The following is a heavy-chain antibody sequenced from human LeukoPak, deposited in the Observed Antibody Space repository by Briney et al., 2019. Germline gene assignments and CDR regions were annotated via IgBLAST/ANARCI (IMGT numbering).Heavy chain of an antibody. CDR2: SSSSSSYT. CDR1: GFTFSDYY. Sequence: GGTLRISCAASGFTFSDYYMSWIRQATGKGLEWVSYSSSSSSYTNYADSVKGRFTISRDNAKNSLYLQMNSLRAEDTAVYYCARGRGSSGWYKYWGQGTLVTVSS. V-gene: IGHV3-11*06. CDR3: ARGRGSSGWYKY. D-gene: IGHD6-19*01. J-gene: IGHJ4*02.